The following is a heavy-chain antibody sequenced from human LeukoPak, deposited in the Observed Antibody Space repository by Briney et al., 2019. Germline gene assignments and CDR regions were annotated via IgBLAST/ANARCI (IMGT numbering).Heavy chain of an antibody. CDR3: AREAGRGGPYSRPDW. V-gene: IGHV1-18*01. Sequence: ASVKVSCKASGYMHFNYGITWVRQAPGQGREWMGWITVYDGKKKNAQSLQGRVTMTTKTSTHTAYMELKSLRAEETAVYFCAREAGRGGPYSRPDWWGQGSLVTVSS. CDR2: ITVYDGKK. CDR1: GYMHFNYG. D-gene: IGHD2-15*01. J-gene: IGHJ4*02.